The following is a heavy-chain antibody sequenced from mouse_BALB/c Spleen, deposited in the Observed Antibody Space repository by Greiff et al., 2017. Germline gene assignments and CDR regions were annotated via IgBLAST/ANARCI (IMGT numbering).Heavy chain of an antibody. J-gene: IGHJ2*01. Sequence: VQLQQSGTVLARPGASVKMSCKASGYSFTSYWMHWVKQRPGQGLEWIGAIYPGNSDTSYNQKFKGKAKLTAVTSASTAYMELSSLTNEDSAVYYCTRSDGYYVGGGDYWGQGTTLTVSS. V-gene: IGHV1-5*01. CDR1: GYSFTSYW. CDR2: IYPGNSDT. D-gene: IGHD2-3*01. CDR3: TRSDGYYVGGGDY.